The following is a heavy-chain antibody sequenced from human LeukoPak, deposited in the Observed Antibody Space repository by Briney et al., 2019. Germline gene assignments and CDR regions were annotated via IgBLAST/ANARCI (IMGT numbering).Heavy chain of an antibody. CDR3: ARHPRGYSYGKVDY. CDR1: GFTFSSYA. Sequence: GRSLRLSCAASGFTFSSYAMHWVRQAPGKGLEWVAVISYDGSNKYYADSVKGRFTISRDNSKSTLYLQMNSLRAEDTAVYYCARHPRGYSYGKVDYWGQGTLVTVSS. D-gene: IGHD5-18*01. CDR2: ISYDGSNK. V-gene: IGHV3-30-3*01. J-gene: IGHJ4*02.